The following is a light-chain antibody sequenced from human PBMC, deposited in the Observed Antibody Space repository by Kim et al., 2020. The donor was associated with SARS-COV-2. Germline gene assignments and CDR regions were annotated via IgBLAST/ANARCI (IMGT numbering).Light chain of an antibody. CDR1: QDINNY. Sequence: PSSLSASVGDRVTITCQSSQDINNYLNWYQQKPGKAPKLLLYDASILETGVPSRFSGSGSGTDFTFTISSLQPEDIATYYCQHLKTFGGGTKLEI. J-gene: IGKJ4*01. V-gene: IGKV1-33*01. CDR2: DAS. CDR3: QHLKT.